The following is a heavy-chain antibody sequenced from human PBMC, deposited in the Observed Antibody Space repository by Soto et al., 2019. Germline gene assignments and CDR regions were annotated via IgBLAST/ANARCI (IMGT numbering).Heavy chain of an antibody. CDR2: INSDGSTT. J-gene: IGHJ4*02. CDR1: GFTLNYYW. Sequence: GWSLRLSCTASGFTLNYYWMHWVRQAPGKGLVWVSRINSDGSTTNYADSVKGRFTISRDNAKNTLYLEMNSLRAEDTAVYYCANFYSGSYSTYWGQGTLVTASS. CDR3: ANFYSGSYSTY. D-gene: IGHD1-26*01. V-gene: IGHV3-74*01.